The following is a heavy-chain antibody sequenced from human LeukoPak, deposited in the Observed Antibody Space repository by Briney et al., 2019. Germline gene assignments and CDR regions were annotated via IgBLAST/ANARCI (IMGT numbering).Heavy chain of an antibody. D-gene: IGHD6-6*01. V-gene: IGHV1-18*01. CDR3: ARERGRDSSSHFRGPLDY. J-gene: IGHJ4*02. CDR1: GYTFTSYG. CDR2: ISAYNGNT. Sequence: ASVKVSCKASGYTFTSYGISWVRQAPGQGLEWMGWISAYNGNTNYAQKLQGRVTMTTDTSTSTAYMELRSLRSEDTAVYYCARERGRDSSSHFRGPLDYWGQGTLVTVSS.